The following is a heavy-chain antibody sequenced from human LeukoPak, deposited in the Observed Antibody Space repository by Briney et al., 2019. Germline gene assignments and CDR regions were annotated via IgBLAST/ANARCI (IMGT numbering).Heavy chain of an antibody. J-gene: IGHJ6*03. CDR3: ARDRSTVTTYYYYMDV. V-gene: IGHV4-34*01. Sequence: SETLSLTCAVYGGSFSGYYWSWIRQPPGKGLEWIGEINHSGSTNYNPSLKGRVTISVDTSKNQFSLKLSSVTAADTAVYYCARDRSTVTTYYYYMDVWGKGTTVTVSS. CDR2: INHSGST. CDR1: GGSFSGYY. D-gene: IGHD4-17*01.